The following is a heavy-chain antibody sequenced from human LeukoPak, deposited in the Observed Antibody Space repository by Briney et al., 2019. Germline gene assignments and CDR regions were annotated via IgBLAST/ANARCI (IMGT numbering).Heavy chain of an antibody. D-gene: IGHD2-2*01. CDR1: GGTFSSYA. V-gene: IGHV1-69*05. CDR3: ARDLRGYCSSTSCYHNWFDP. J-gene: IGHJ5*02. CDR2: IIPILGTA. Sequence: SVKVSGKASGGTFSSYAISWVRQAPGQGLEWMGGIIPILGTANYAQKFQGRVTITTDESTSTAYMELSSLRSEDTAVYYCARDLRGYCSSTSCYHNWFDPWGQGTLVTVSS.